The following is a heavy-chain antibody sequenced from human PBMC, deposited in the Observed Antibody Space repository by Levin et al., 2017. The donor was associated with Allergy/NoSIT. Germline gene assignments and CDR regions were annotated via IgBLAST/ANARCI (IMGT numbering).Heavy chain of an antibody. V-gene: IGHV3-23*01. CDR3: AKDLRYSGYVRSFDY. CDR2: ISGGGSGT. J-gene: IGHJ4*02. CDR1: GFTFSSYA. Sequence: QTGGSLRLSCAASGFTFSSYAMSWVRQAPGTGLEWVSTISGGGSGTYYADSVQGRFTISRDDSRNTLYLQMNSLTAEDTAVYYCAKDLRYSGYVRSFDYWGQGTLVTVSS. D-gene: IGHD5-12*01.